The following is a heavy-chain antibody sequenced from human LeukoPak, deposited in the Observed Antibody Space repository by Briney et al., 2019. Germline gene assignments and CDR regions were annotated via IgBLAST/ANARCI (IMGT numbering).Heavy chain of an antibody. CDR2: IYSGGST. Sequence: GGSLRLSCAASGFAVSSNYMSWVRQAPGKGLEWVSVIYSGGSTYYADSVKGRFTISRDNSKNTLYLQMNSLRAEDTAVYYCARAWVVFGKFDLWGRGTLVTVSS. D-gene: IGHD2-15*01. CDR1: GFAVSSNY. CDR3: ARAWVVFGKFDL. V-gene: IGHV3-53*01. J-gene: IGHJ2*01.